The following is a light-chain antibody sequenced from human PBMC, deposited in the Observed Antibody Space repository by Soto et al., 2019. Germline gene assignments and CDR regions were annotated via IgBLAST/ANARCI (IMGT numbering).Light chain of an antibody. V-gene: IGKV4-1*01. J-gene: IGKJ1*01. CDR3: QQYYSAPWT. CDR2: WAS. Sequence: DIVITQSPDSLAVSLGERATINCRSSQSVLYSSNNKNNLVWYQQKPGQPPKLLIYWASTRESGVPDRFSGSEYGTDFTLTISSLQAEDVAVYYCQQYYSAPWTFGQGTKVDIK. CDR1: QSVLYSSNNKNN.